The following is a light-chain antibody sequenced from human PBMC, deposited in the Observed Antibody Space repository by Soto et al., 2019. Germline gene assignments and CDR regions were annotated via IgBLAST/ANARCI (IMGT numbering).Light chain of an antibody. V-gene: IGKV2-28*01. CDR3: KQTLQSWT. J-gene: IGKJ1*01. CDR1: QILLNHYRYNY. CDR2: LGS. Sequence: DIVMTQSPLSLPVTPGQPASISCRSSQILLNHYRYNYLDWYQQKPGQAPQLLIYLGSNLACGVPARFSGSGSGTDFTLNISRVEAEDVAVYYCKQTLQSWTFGQGTKVDIK.